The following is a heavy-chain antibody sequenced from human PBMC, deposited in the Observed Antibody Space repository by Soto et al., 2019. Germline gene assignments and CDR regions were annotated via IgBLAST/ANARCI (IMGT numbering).Heavy chain of an antibody. V-gene: IGHV4-38-2*02. Sequence: KPSETLSLTCTVSGYSISSGYHRAWIRQPPGKGLEWLGSVHYSGNTYYNPSLKSRLTISVDKSKNQFSLNLSSVTAADTAVYYCARQDRVVAEGRWFDPWGQGTLVTVSS. CDR2: VHYSGNT. J-gene: IGHJ5*02. D-gene: IGHD2-15*01. CDR3: ARQDRVVAEGRWFDP. CDR1: GYSISSGYH.